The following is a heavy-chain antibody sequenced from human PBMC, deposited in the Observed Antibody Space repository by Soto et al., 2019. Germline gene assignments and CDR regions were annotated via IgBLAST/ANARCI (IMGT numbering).Heavy chain of an antibody. J-gene: IGHJ5*01. V-gene: IGHV4-30-4*01. CDR1: GASITSGDYY. Sequence: SETLSLTCTVSGASITSGDYYWSWIRQTPGKGLEWIAYIHHAGGADYNPSLKSRVTISVATSKNQFSLKLNSVTAADTAVYYCARTTEAGTYYGSGSLTRFDTWGHGTRVTVS. D-gene: IGHD3-10*01. CDR3: ARTTEAGTYYGSGSLTRFDT. CDR2: IHHAGGA.